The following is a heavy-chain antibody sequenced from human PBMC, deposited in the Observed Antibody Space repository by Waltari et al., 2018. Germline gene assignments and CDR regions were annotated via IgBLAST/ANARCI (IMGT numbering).Heavy chain of an antibody. J-gene: IGHJ4*02. CDR1: GFTFNNAW. D-gene: IGHD6-13*01. V-gene: IGHV3-15*07. CDR2: IKSKSDGGTT. CDR3: CRRSSSSGSNYFDY. Sequence: EVQLVESGGGLVKPGGSLRLSCAASGFTFNNAWMNWVRQAPGKGLEWVGRIKSKSDGGTTDYAAPVKGRFTISRDDSENTLYLQMNSLKTEDTAVYYCCRRSSSSGSNYFDYWGQGTLVTVSS.